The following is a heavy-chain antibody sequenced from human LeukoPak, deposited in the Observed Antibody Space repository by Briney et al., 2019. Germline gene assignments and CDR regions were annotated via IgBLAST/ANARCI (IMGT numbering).Heavy chain of an antibody. CDR3: ARSAGRCSGGSCYSLYYYYGMDV. Sequence: SETLSLTCAVYGVSFSGYYWSWLRQPPGKGLEWIGEINHSGSTYYNPSLKSRVTISVDTSKNQFSLKLSSVTAADTAVYYCARSAGRCSGGSCYSLYYYYGMDVWGKGTTVTVSS. D-gene: IGHD2-15*01. J-gene: IGHJ6*04. V-gene: IGHV4-34*01. CDR1: GVSFSGYY. CDR2: INHSGST.